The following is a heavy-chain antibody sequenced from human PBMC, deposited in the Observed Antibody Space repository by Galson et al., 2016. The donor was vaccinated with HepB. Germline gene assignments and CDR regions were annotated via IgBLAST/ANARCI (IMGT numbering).Heavy chain of an antibody. D-gene: IGHD2-21*02. V-gene: IGHV3-7*01. CDR1: GFAFSTFW. Sequence: SLRLSCAVSGFAFSTFWMTWVRLVPGKGLEYLANIKKDGSETHYADSVRGRFTISRDNAKNTLFLQMTNLRVEDTAVYYWAFGAWFDYWGQGTLVTVSS. J-gene: IGHJ4*02. CDR3: AFGAWFDY. CDR2: IKKDGSET.